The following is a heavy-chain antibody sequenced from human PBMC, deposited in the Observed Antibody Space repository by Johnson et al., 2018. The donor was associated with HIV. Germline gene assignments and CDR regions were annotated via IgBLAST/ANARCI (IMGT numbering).Heavy chain of an antibody. CDR2: ISYDGSNK. V-gene: IGHV3-30*04. CDR1: GFTFSSYA. J-gene: IGHJ3*02. D-gene: IGHD5-12*01. Sequence: QLVESVGGVVQPGRSLRLSCAASGFTFSSYAMHWVRQAPGKGLEWAAVISYDGSNKYYADSVKGRFTISRDNSKNTLYLQMNSLKTEDTAVYYCTTHSGYESDAFDIWGQGTMVTVSS. CDR3: TTHSGYESDAFDI.